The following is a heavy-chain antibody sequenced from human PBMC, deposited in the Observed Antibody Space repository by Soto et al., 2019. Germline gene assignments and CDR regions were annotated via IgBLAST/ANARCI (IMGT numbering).Heavy chain of an antibody. CDR2: ISPYNGKT. CDR1: GYSFTSNS. Sequence: QVQLVQSGAEVKKPGASVKVSCKASGYSFTSNSIVWVRQAPGQGLEWMGWISPYNGKTEYEDKFQGRVTMARATSTRTDYKELRRVTDDDTGVYYGRNDVWGGNCGDAFDVWGQGTMVTVSS. J-gene: IGHJ3*01. D-gene: IGHD1-1*01. CDR3: RNDVWGGNCGDAFDV. V-gene: IGHV1-18*01.